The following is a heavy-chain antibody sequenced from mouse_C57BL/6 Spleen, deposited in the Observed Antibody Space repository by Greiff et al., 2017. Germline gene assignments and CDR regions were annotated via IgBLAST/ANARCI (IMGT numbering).Heavy chain of an antibody. D-gene: IGHD1-1*01. Sequence: ESGPGLVKPSQSLSLTCSVTGYSITSGYYWNWIRQFPGNKLEWRGYISYDGSNNYNPSLKNRISITRDTSKNQFFLKLNSVTTEDTATYYCARGGYYGSSPDYWGQGTTLTVSS. J-gene: IGHJ2*01. CDR2: ISYDGSN. CDR1: GYSITSGYY. CDR3: ARGGYYGSSPDY. V-gene: IGHV3-6*01.